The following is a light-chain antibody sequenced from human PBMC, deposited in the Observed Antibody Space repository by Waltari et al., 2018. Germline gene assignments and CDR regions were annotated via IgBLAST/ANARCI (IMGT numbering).Light chain of an antibody. CDR3: QHYNNWPPWT. CDR1: QRVSSN. Sequence: IIMTQSPATLSVSPGDRATLSCSASQRVSSNLAWYQQKPGQAPRLLVYGAATRATGIPGRFSGSGSGTEFTLTISNLQSEDFAVYYCQHYNNWPPWTFGQGTKVEIK. V-gene: IGKV3-15*01. J-gene: IGKJ1*01. CDR2: GAA.